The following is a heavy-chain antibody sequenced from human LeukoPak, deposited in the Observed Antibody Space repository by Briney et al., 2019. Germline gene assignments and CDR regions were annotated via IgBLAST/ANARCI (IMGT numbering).Heavy chain of an antibody. CDR1: GGTFSSYA. CDR3: ARVSDFWSGYSYYYGMDV. Sequence: SVKVSCKASGGTFSSYAISWVRQAPGQGLEWMGGIIPIFGTANYAQKFQGRVTITADESTSTAYMELSSLRSEDTAVYYCARVSDFWSGYSYYYGMDVWGQGTTVTVSS. J-gene: IGHJ6*02. CDR2: IIPIFGTA. D-gene: IGHD3-3*01. V-gene: IGHV1-69*13.